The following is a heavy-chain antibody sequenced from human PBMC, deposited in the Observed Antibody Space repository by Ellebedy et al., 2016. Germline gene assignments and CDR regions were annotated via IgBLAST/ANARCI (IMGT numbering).Heavy chain of an antibody. CDR3: ARDAGLGIVVVPAARGWFDP. Sequence: SVKVSCXASGGTFSSYAISWVRQAPGQGLEWMGGIIPIFGTANYAQKFQGRVTITADESTSTAYMELSSLRSEDTAVYYCARDAGLGIVVVPAARGWFDPWGQGTLVTVSS. V-gene: IGHV1-69*13. CDR1: GGTFSSYA. D-gene: IGHD2-2*01. CDR2: IIPIFGTA. J-gene: IGHJ5*02.